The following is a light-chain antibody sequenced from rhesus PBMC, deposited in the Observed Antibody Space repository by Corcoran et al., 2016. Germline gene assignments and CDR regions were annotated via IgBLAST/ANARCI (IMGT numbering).Light chain of an antibody. V-gene: IGLV2-23*01. CDR3: FSYAGSNTFI. Sequence: QPALTQPPSVSGSPGQSVTISCTGTSSDIGGYNYVTWYQQHPGKAPKLMIYDVTKRPSGVSDRFSGSKSGNTASLTISGLQAADEADYYCFSYAGSNTFIYGSGTRLTVL. CDR2: DVT. CDR1: SSDIGGYNY. J-gene: IGLJ1*01.